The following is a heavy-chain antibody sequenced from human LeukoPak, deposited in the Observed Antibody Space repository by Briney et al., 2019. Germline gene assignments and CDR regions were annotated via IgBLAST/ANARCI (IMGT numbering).Heavy chain of an antibody. V-gene: IGHV1-69*04. CDR1: GGTFSSYA. J-gene: IGHJ4*02. Sequence: VASVKVSCKASGGTFSSYAISWVRQAPGQGLEWMGRIIPILGIANYAQKFQGRVTITADKSTSTAYMELSSLRSEDTAVYYCARVRVFGYSSSWYNYWGQGTLVTVSS. D-gene: IGHD6-13*01. CDR2: IIPILGIA. CDR3: ARVRVFGYSSSWYNY.